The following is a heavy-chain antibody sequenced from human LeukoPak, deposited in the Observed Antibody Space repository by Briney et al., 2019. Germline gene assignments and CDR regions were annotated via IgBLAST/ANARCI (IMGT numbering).Heavy chain of an antibody. CDR3: AKDSSSYDWGYMDV. V-gene: IGHV3-23*01. CDR1: GITLSNYG. CDR2: ISGSGGST. J-gene: IGHJ6*03. D-gene: IGHD3-22*01. Sequence: GGSLRLSCAVSGITLSNYGMSWVRQAPGKGLEWVAGISGSGGSTNYADSVKGRFTISRDNSKNTLYLEMNSLRAEDTAVYYCAKDSSSYDWGYMDVWGKGTTVTISS.